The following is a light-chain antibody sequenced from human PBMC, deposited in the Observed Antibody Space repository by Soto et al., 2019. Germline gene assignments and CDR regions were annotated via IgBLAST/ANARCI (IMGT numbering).Light chain of an antibody. V-gene: IGKV1-12*01. Sequence: DIQMTQSPSSVSASVVDRVTITCRASQGIYNWLAWYQQNPAGPPKLLIYAASSLQSGVPSRFSGSGSKTDLTLTIRSLQPEDAATYYWQKGNSFPLTFGPGTKVDIK. CDR3: QKGNSFPLT. CDR2: AAS. J-gene: IGKJ3*01. CDR1: QGIYNW.